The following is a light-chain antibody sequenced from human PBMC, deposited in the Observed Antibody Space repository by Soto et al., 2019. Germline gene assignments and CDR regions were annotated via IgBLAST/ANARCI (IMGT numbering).Light chain of an antibody. CDR3: QQYFNTPLT. Sequence: DIVMTQSPDSLAVSLGERATINCKSSQNVLNRANAKNYIAWYQQKPGQPPKLLIYWASTRASDVPDRFGVSGSATDSTLTITGLQAGDVAVYFCQQYFNTPLTFGGGTKVEIK. CDR2: WAS. V-gene: IGKV4-1*01. J-gene: IGKJ4*01. CDR1: QNVLNRANAKNY.